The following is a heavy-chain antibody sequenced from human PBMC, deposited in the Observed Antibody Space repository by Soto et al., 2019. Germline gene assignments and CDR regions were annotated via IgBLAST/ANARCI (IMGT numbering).Heavy chain of an antibody. V-gene: IGHV3-48*01. CDR3: ARVGNYYYYYMDV. CDR2: ISSSSSTI. CDR1: GFTFISYS. Sequence: EVQLVESGGGLVQPGGSLRLPCAASGFTFISYSMNWVRQAPGKGLEWVSYISSSSSTIYYADSVKGRFTISRDNAKNSLYLQMNSLRAEDTAVYYCARVGNYYYYYMDVWGKGTTVTVSS. D-gene: IGHD6-13*01. J-gene: IGHJ6*03.